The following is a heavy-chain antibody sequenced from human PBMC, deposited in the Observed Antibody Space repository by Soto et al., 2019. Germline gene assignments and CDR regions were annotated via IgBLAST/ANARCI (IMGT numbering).Heavy chain of an antibody. J-gene: IGHJ6*02. CDR3: ARAVYCGSDCYSYGMDV. Sequence: QVQVVQSGAEVKKPGASVKISCKTSGYTFTDDYLHWVRQAPGQGLEWMGWINPHSGNTNYAQKFLGKVSMTRDTSISTAYMELLSLTSYDTAIYYCARAVYCGSDCYSYGMDVWGQGTTVTVSS. CDR2: INPHSGNT. V-gene: IGHV1-2*02. D-gene: IGHD3-22*01. CDR1: GYTFTDDY.